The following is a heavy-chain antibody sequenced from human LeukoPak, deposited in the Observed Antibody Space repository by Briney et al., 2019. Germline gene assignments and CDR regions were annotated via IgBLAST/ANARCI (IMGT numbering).Heavy chain of an antibody. CDR2: IYSGGST. CDR1: GFTVSSNY. J-gene: IGHJ6*02. Sequence: GGSLRLSCAASGFTVSSNYMSWVLQAPGKGLEWVSVIYSGGSTYYADSVKGRFTISRDNSKNTLYLQMNSLRAEDTAVYYCARDSNYYYYYGMDIWGQGTTVTVSS. V-gene: IGHV3-53*01. CDR3: ARDSNYYYYYGMDI.